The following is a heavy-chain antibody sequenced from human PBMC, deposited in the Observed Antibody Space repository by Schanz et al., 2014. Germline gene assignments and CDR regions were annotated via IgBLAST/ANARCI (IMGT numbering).Heavy chain of an antibody. J-gene: IGHJ5*02. CDR2: ILGLASTT. D-gene: IGHD1-1*01. CDR1: GFTFSTSA. CDR3: TRDVRLDRRGNWFDP. Sequence: EVHLLESGGGLVKPGGSLRLSCAASGFTFSTSAMSWVRQVPGKGLEWVSAILGLASTTYYADSVKGRFTISRDNSKNLLYLQMNSLRAEDTAVYYCTRDVRLDRRGNWFDPWGQGTLVTVSS. V-gene: IGHV3-23*01.